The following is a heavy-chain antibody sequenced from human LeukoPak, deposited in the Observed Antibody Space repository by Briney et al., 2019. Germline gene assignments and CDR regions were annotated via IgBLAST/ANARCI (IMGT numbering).Heavy chain of an antibody. V-gene: IGHV3-21*04. CDR1: GFTFSTYN. D-gene: IGHD1-26*01. CDR2: IASSSSYI. Sequence: GGSLRLSCAASGFTFSTYNMNWVRQAPGKGLEWVSSIASSSSYIYYADSVKGRFTISRDNAKNSLYLQMNSLRAEDTAVYYCARDPYSGSYGNEYYYYMDVWGKGTTVTISS. J-gene: IGHJ6*03. CDR3: ARDPYSGSYGNEYYYYMDV.